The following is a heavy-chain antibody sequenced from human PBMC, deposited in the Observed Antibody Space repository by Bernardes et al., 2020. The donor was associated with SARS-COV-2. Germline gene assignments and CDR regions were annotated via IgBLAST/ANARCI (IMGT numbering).Heavy chain of an antibody. CDR1: GFTFKNFG. CDR3: ARGYYAGDP. CDR2: ISYDGNNK. V-gene: IGHV3-30*03. Sequence: GGSLRLSCAASGFTFKNFGMHWVRQAPGKGLEWVALISYDGNNKFYADSVKDRFTISRDNSKSTLFLQMNSLRTEDTAVYYCARGYYAGDPGGQGTLVTVSS. J-gene: IGHJ5*02. D-gene: IGHD2-21*01.